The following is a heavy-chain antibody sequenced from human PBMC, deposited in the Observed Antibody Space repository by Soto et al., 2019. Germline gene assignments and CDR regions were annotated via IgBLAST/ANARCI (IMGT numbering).Heavy chain of an antibody. CDR3: ARGPQTIAVAVHIDY. V-gene: IGHV4-34*01. CDR1: GGSFSGYY. J-gene: IGHJ4*02. D-gene: IGHD6-19*01. CDR2: INHSGST. Sequence: SETLSLTCAVYGGSFSGYYWSWIRQPPGKGLEWIGEINHSGSTNYNPSLKSRVTISVDTSKNQFSLKLSSVTAAGTAVYYCARGPQTIAVAVHIDYWGQGTLVTVSS.